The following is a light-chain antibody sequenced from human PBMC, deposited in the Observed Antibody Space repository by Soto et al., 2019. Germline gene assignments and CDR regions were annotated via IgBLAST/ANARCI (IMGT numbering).Light chain of an antibody. CDR2: CAS. Sequence: DIVMTQSPDSLAVSLGERATINCKSSQSVLYSSNNKNYLAWYQQKPGQPPKLLIYCASTRESGVPDRFSGSGSGTDFTLTISSLQAGDVAVYYCQQYYSTPRTFGQGTKVEIK. CDR1: QSVLYSSNNKNY. CDR3: QQYYSTPRT. V-gene: IGKV4-1*01. J-gene: IGKJ1*01.